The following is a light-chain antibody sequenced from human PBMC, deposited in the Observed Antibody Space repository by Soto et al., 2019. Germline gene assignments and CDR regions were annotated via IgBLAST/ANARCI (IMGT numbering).Light chain of an antibody. Sequence: QSVLTQPASVSGSPGQSITISCTGTSSDVGGYNYVSWYQQHPGKAPKLMIYEVSNRPSGVSNRFSGSKSGNTAPLTISGLQAEDEADYYCSSYTSSSTVFGGGTKLTVL. CDR1: SSDVGGYNY. J-gene: IGLJ3*02. CDR2: EVS. CDR3: SSYTSSSTV. V-gene: IGLV2-14*01.